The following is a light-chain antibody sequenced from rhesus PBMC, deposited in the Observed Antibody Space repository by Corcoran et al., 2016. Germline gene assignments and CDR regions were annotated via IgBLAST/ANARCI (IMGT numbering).Light chain of an antibody. V-gene: IGKV1-22*01. J-gene: IGKJ2*01. CDR2: KAC. CDR3: QQYSSRPS. Sequence: DIQMTQSPSSLSASVGDTVTITCRASQGISSWLAWYQQKPGKAPKLLIYKACSLQSGVPSRFSGSGSGTDFTLTISSLQSEDFATYYCQQYSSRPSFGQGTKVEIK. CDR1: QGISSW.